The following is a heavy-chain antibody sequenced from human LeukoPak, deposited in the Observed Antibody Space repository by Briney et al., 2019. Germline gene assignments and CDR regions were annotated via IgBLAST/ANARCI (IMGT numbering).Heavy chain of an antibody. CDR1: GFTFSTLC. J-gene: IGHJ4*02. D-gene: IGHD3-9*01. CDR3: VKGARLALIDY. CDR2: IGTTNSDT. Sequence: PGGSLRLSCAASGFTFSTLCISWVRQAPGEGLGWVSSIGTTNSDTKYTDSVKGPFTISRANYKNTLYLKMNNLRAEDTAIYYCVKGARLALIDYWGQGTLVTVSS. V-gene: IGHV3-23*01.